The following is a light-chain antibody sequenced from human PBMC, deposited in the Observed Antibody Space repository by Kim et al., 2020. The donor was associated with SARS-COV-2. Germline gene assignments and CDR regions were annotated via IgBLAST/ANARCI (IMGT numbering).Light chain of an antibody. V-gene: IGLV4-69*01. J-gene: IGLJ3*02. Sequence: QLVLTQSPSASASLGASVKLTCTLSSGHSSYAVAWHQQQPEKGPRYLMKINSDGSHLKGDGIPDRFSGSSSGAERYLTISSLQSEDEADYYCQTWGTGIRVFGGGTQLTVL. CDR2: INSDGSH. CDR1: SGHSSYA. CDR3: QTWGTGIRV.